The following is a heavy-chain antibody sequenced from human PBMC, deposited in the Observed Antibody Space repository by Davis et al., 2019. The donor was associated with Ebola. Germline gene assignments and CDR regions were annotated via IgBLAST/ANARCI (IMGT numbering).Heavy chain of an antibody. D-gene: IGHD3-16*01. CDR3: ARRGVIWGIYGMDV. J-gene: IGHJ6*02. CDR2: INPSGGAT. Sequence: ASVKVSCKASGYTFNSYYMNWVRQAPGQGLEWMGIINPSGGATNYAQKFQGRVTMTRDTSASTVYMELSSLRSDDTAVYFCARRGVIWGIYGMDVWGQGTTVTVSS. V-gene: IGHV1-46*02. CDR1: GYTFNSYY.